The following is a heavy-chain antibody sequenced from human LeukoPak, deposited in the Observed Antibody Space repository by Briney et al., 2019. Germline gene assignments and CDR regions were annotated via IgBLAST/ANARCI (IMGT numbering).Heavy chain of an antibody. D-gene: IGHD6-6*01. V-gene: IGHV3-23*01. CDR2: IADSGGDT. Sequence: GGSLRLSCAASGFTFSSYAMSWVRQAPGKGLEWVSAIADSGGDTYSADSVKGRFTTSRDNSRNTLYLQMNSLRAEDTAVYYCAKGSRAARPYYFDSWGRGTLVTVSS. CDR3: AKGSRAARPYYFDS. CDR1: GFTFSSYA. J-gene: IGHJ4*02.